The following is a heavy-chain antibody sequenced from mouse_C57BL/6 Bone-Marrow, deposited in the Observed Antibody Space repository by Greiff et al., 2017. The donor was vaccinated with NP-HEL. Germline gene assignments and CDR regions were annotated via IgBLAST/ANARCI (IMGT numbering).Heavy chain of an antibody. J-gene: IGHJ3*01. CDR1: GFTFSSYA. V-gene: IGHV5-9-1*02. D-gene: IGHD2-3*01. CDR3: TRGYDGYYWFAY. Sequence: EVQVVESGGGLVKPGGSLKLSCAASGFTFSSYAMSWVRQTPEKRLEWVAYISSGGDYIYYADTVKGRFTISRDNARNTLYLQMSSLKSEDTAMYYCTRGYDGYYWFAYWGQGTLVTVSA. CDR2: ISSGGDYI.